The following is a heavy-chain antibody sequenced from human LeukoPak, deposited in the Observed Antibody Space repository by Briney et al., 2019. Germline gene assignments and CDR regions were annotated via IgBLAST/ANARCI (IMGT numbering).Heavy chain of an antibody. V-gene: IGHV4-39*01. D-gene: IGHD3-22*01. CDR1: GDSVSRSDFY. CDR2: IYYSGRT. J-gene: IGHJ1*01. CDR3: ARRRYYDASGYLE. Sequence: SETLSLTCSVSGDSVSRSDFYWDWIRQPPGKWLEWIGTIYYSGRTYYSPSLKSRVTMSVDPSNNQFSLNLRSVTAADTALYYWARRRYYDASGYLEWGQGTLLTVSS.